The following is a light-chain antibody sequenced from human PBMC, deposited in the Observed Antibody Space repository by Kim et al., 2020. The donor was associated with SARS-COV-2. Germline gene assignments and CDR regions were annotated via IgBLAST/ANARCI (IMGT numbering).Light chain of an antibody. CDR3: NSRDSSGNHLV. CDR1: SLRKYY. J-gene: IGLJ3*02. Sequence: SSELTQDPAVSVALGQTVRITCQGDSLRKYYASWYQQKPGQAPVLVIYGNHNRPSGIPDRFSGSRSGNTDSLTITGAQAEDEADYYCNSRDSSGNHLVFGGGTKVTVL. V-gene: IGLV3-19*01. CDR2: GNH.